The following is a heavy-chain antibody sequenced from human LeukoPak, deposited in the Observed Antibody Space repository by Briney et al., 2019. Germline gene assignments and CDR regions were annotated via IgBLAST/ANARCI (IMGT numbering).Heavy chain of an antibody. D-gene: IGHD4-23*01. V-gene: IGHV3-23*01. CDR3: ANSQGYVGKQAPSDC. CDR2: ISGSGGST. CDR1: GFTFSSYA. Sequence: GGSLRLSCAASGFTFSSYAMSWVRQAPGKGLEWVSAISGSGGSTYYADSVKGGFTISRDNSKNTLYLQMNSLRAEDRAVYYCANSQGYVGKQAPSDCCGQGSLVTVSS. J-gene: IGHJ4*02.